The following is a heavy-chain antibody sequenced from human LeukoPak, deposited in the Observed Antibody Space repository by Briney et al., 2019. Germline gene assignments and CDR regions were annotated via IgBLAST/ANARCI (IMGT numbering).Heavy chain of an antibody. CDR1: GFTFSNYA. Sequence: GGSLRLSCAASGFTFSNYAMHWVRQAPGKGLEWVAVVSYDGSNKYYADSVKGRFTISRDNSKNTLYLQMNSLRAEDAAIYYCAPIGDRRTGELYRIDYWGQGTLVTVSS. CDR3: APIGDRRTGELYRIDY. D-gene: IGHD7-27*01. J-gene: IGHJ4*02. V-gene: IGHV3-30-3*01. CDR2: VSYDGSNK.